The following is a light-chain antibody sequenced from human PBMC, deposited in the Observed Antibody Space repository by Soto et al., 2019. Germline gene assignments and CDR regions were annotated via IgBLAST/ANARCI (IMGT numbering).Light chain of an antibody. CDR1: QSVGSR. V-gene: IGKV3-20*01. Sequence: EIVLTQSPGTLSLSPGERATLSCLASQSVGSRLAWYQQRPGQAHRLLIFGASSRATGIPDRFSGSGSATDFTLTISRLEPEDFALYYCQHYGTSPITVGQGTRLEI. CDR3: QHYGTSPIT. CDR2: GAS. J-gene: IGKJ5*01.